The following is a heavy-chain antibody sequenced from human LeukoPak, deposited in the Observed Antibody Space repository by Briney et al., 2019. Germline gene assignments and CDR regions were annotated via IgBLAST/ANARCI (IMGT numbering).Heavy chain of an antibody. CDR3: ARVSAWWEAATTKLFDY. CDR1: GFDFSTYA. V-gene: IGHV3-21*04. J-gene: IGHJ4*02. Sequence: GGSLRLSCAASGFDFSTYAINWVRQAPGKGLEWVSSISTMSNYIFYGDSVKGRFTISRDNAKNSLYLQMNSLRAEDTAVYYCARVSAWWEAATTKLFDYWGQGTLVTVSS. CDR2: ISTMSNYI. D-gene: IGHD1/OR15-1a*01.